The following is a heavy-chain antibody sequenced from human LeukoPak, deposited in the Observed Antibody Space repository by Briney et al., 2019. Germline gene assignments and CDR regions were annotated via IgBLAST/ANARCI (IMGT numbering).Heavy chain of an antibody. CDR2: INPSGST. Sequence: PSETLSLTCVVYGGSFSGYHWTWIRQSPGKGLEWIGDINPSGSTYHNPSLKSRLTISVDTSKNQFSLKLRSVTAADTAVYYCARGRHDITMIVVVMTSVSYYLDVWGKGTTVTVS. J-gene: IGHJ6*03. CDR1: GGSFSGYH. V-gene: IGHV4-34*01. CDR3: ARGRHDITMIVVVMTSVSYYLDV. D-gene: IGHD3-22*01.